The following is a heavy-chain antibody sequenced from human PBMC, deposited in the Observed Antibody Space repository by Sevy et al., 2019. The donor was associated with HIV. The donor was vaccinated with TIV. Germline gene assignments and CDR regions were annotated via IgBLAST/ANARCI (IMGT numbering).Heavy chain of an antibody. CDR1: GFTFSSYA. V-gene: IGHV3-30-3*01. D-gene: IGHD3-22*01. J-gene: IGHJ4*02. Sequence: GGSLRLSCAASGFTFSSYAMHWVRQAPGKGLEWVAVISYDGSNKYYADSVKGRFTISRDNSKNTLYRQMNSLGAEDTAVYYCFRNLDRDSSYDSSGYSSRPIDYWGQGTLVTVSS. CDR3: FRNLDRDSSYDSSGYSSRPIDY. CDR2: ISYDGSNK.